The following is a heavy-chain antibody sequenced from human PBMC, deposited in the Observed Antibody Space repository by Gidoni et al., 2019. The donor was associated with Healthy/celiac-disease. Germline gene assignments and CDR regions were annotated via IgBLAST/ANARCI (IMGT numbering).Heavy chain of an antibody. Sequence: EVQLVESGGVVVQPGGSLRLSCAVSGFTFDDYTMHWVRQAPGKGLEWVSLISWDGGSTYYADSVKGRFTISRDNSKNSLYLQMNSLRTEDTALYFCAKDLGCSSANCYTFFDYWGQGTLVTVSS. D-gene: IGHD2-2*02. V-gene: IGHV3-43*01. CDR3: AKDLGCSSANCYTFFDY. J-gene: IGHJ4*02. CDR1: GFTFDDYT. CDR2: ISWDGGST.